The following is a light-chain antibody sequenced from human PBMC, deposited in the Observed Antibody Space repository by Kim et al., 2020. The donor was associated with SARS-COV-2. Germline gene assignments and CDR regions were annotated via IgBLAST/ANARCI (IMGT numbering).Light chain of an antibody. CDR3: HQHNSNPHT. Sequence: DIQLTQSPSAMSASVGDRVTITCRASQGVANYLAWFQQKPGKVPKRLIYAVSTLQSGVPSRFSGSGSGTEFTLTINGLQPEDFATYYCHQHNSNPHTFGQGTKVDIK. CDR1: QGVANY. V-gene: IGKV1-17*03. J-gene: IGKJ2*01. CDR2: AVS.